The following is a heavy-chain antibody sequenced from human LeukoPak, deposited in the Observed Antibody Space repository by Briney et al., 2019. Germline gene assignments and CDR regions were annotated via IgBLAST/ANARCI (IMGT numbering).Heavy chain of an antibody. CDR3: AREDILTGYYQDY. Sequence: ASVEVSCKASGGTFSSYAISWVRQAPGQGLEWMGGIIPIFGTANYAQKFQGRVTITADESTSTAYMELSSLRSEDTAVYYCAREDILTGYYQDYWGQGTLVTVSS. CDR2: IIPIFGTA. V-gene: IGHV1-69*13. D-gene: IGHD3-9*01. CDR1: GGTFSSYA. J-gene: IGHJ4*02.